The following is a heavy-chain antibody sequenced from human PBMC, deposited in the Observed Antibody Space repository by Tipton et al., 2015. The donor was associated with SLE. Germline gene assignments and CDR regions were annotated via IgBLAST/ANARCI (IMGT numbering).Heavy chain of an antibody. D-gene: IGHD3-22*01. Sequence: TLSLTCTVSGGSISSSPFYWGWIRQPPGKGLEWIGSLDYSGSTYYNPSPKSRISISVDRSKNQFSLKLSSVTAADTAVYYCARAVGDTSGYLDYWGLGTLVTVPS. V-gene: IGHV4-39*07. J-gene: IGHJ4*02. CDR3: ARAVGDTSGYLDY. CDR1: GGSISSSPFY. CDR2: LDYSGST.